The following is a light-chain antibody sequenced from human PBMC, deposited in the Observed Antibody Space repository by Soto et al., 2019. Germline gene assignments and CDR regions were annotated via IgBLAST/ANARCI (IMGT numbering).Light chain of an antibody. J-gene: IGLJ2*01. Sequence: QSVLTQPRSVSGSPGQSVTIPGTGTTSDVGGYNYVSWHQQHPGKAPKLMIYDVSKRPSGVPDRFSGSKSGNTASLTISGLEAEDEAEYYCCSYAGTYTFVVFGGGTELTVL. CDR1: TSDVGGYNY. V-gene: IGLV2-11*01. CDR2: DVS. CDR3: CSYAGTYTFVV.